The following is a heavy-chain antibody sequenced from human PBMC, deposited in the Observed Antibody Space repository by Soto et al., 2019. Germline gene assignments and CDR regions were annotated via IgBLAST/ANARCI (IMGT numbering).Heavy chain of an antibody. CDR3: VRDMHAGFNHYLDP. J-gene: IGHJ5*02. Sequence: PSETLSLTCTVSGGSVNTAPYYLSWIRHPPGKGLEWIGYIYYSGSTNYNPSLKSRVSISLDTSKNQSFLQLTSMTSADTAVYYCVRDMHAGFNHYLDPFGQGTLVTVSS. V-gene: IGHV4-61*01. CDR2: IYYSGST. CDR1: GGSVNTAPYY. D-gene: IGHD1-26*01.